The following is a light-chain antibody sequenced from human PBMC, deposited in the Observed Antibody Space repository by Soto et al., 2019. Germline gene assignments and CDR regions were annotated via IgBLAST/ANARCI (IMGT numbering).Light chain of an antibody. Sequence: DIQMTQSPSSLSASVGDRVTITCRASQSISSYLNWYQQKPGKAPNLLIYAASSLQSGVPSKFSGSGSGTEFTLTISSLQHEDFATYYCQQSYSSPFTFGPGTQVDIK. CDR1: QSISSY. CDR3: QQSYSSPFT. CDR2: AAS. J-gene: IGKJ3*01. V-gene: IGKV1-39*01.